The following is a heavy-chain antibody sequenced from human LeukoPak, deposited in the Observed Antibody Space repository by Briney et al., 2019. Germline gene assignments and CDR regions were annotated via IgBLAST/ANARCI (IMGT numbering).Heavy chain of an antibody. D-gene: IGHD5-18*01. V-gene: IGHV3-74*01. CDR3: ARDGYSFGHDFDY. J-gene: IGHJ4*02. Sequence: GGSLRLSCAASGSTFSSYWMPWVRHTPGKGLVWVSRIKGDGSSTSYADSVKGRFTISRDNAKNTLYLQMNSLRAEDTAVYYCARDGYSFGHDFDYWGQGTLVTVSS. CDR2: IKGDGSST. CDR1: GSTFSSYW.